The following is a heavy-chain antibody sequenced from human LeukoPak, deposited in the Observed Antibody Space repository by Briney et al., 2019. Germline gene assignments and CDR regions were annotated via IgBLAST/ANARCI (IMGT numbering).Heavy chain of an antibody. D-gene: IGHD1-26*01. V-gene: IGHV4-59*08. CDR3: ARQPYMSGAYYFAY. CDR1: GGIMSSYY. CDR2: IFHSGHI. Sequence: AETLCLTCTASGGIMSSYYWSWIRQPPGKGLEWIAYIFHSGHINYNPSLKSRGTIIIDTSKNQFALNVDSVTAADTGVYFCARQPYMSGAYYFAYWGQGSVVTVSS. J-gene: IGHJ4*02.